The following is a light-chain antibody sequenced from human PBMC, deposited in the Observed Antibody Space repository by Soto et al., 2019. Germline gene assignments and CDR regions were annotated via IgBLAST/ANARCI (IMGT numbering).Light chain of an antibody. Sequence: DIPMTQSPSSLSASVGDRVTITCQASQDISNYLGWYQQRPGKAPKLLIYDSSDSETRVPSRFSGGGSGTHFTFTISSLQPEDIATYYCQQSESLPLAFGGGT. CDR2: DSS. CDR1: QDISNY. V-gene: IGKV1-33*01. J-gene: IGKJ4*01. CDR3: QQSESLPLA.